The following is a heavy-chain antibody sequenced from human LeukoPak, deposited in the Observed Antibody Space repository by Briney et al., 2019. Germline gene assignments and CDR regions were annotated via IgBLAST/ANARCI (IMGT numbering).Heavy chain of an antibody. CDR3: ARTRDYFDY. Sequence: GGSLRLSCAASGFTFTSYAMNWVRQAPGKGLEWVSSISSSNSFIYYADSVKGRFTMSRDNAKNSLYLQMNSLRAEDTAVYYCARTRDYFDYWGQGTLVTVSS. CDR1: GFTFTSYA. V-gene: IGHV3-21*01. J-gene: IGHJ4*02. CDR2: ISSSNSFI.